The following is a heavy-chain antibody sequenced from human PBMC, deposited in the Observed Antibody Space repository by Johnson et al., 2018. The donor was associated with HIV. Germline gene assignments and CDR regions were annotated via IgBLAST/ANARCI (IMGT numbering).Heavy chain of an antibody. Sequence: QVQLVESGGGVVQPGRSLRLSCAASGFTFSSYAMHWVRQAPGKGLEWVAVISYDGSETYYADSVKGRFTISRDNAKNSLYLQMNSLRAEDTAVYYCARESYLVYAFDIWGQGTMVTVSS. D-gene: IGHD1-26*01. CDR1: GFTFSSYA. CDR2: ISYDGSET. J-gene: IGHJ3*02. V-gene: IGHV3-30*04. CDR3: ARESYLVYAFDI.